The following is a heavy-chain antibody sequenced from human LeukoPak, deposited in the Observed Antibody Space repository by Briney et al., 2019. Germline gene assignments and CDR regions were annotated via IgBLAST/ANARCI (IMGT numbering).Heavy chain of an antibody. V-gene: IGHV3-30*18. Sequence: PGTSLRLSCAASGFTFSSFGMHWVRQAPGKGLEGVAVISYGGSNKYYADSVKGRFTISRDDSKNTLYLQTNNLRPEDTAVYYCAKVIRDDILTGFDYWGQGILVTVPS. CDR3: AKVIRDDILTGFDY. CDR1: GFTFSSFG. J-gene: IGHJ4*02. CDR2: ISYGGSNK. D-gene: IGHD3-9*01.